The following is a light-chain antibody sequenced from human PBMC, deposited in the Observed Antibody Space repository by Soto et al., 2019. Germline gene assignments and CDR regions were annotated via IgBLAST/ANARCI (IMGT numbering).Light chain of an antibody. CDR2: GAS. Sequence: IVLTQSPGTLSLSPGERATLSCRATQSVSSNYLAWYQQKSGQAPRLLIYGASSRATGIPDRFSGGGSGTDFTLTITRLEPEDFAVYFCLQYGGLPRTFGQGTKV. V-gene: IGKV3-20*01. CDR1: QSVSSNY. J-gene: IGKJ1*01. CDR3: LQYGGLPRT.